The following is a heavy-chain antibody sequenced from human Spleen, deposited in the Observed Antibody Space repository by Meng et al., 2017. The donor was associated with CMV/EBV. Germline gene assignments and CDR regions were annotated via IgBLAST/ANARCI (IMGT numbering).Heavy chain of an antibody. Sequence: GESLKISCAASGFTFSSYEMNWVRQSPGKGLEWVSYISASRGTIFYADSVKGRFSISRDNAKNALYLQMNSLRPDDTAIYYCAREMGTGLAARPGYFDFRGRGTLVTVSS. V-gene: IGHV3-48*03. J-gene: IGHJ4*02. CDR3: AREMGTGLAARPGYFDF. D-gene: IGHD6-6*01. CDR1: GFTFSSYE. CDR2: ISASRGTI.